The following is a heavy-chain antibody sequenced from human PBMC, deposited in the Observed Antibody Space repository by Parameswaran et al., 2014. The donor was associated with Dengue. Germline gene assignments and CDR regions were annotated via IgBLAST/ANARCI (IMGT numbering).Heavy chain of an antibody. Sequence: VRQAPGKGLEWVSYISSSSSTIYYADSVKGRFTISRDNAKNSLYLQMNSLRAEDTAVYYCARDYYDSRSGAFDIWGQGTMVTVSS. CDR3: ARDYYDSRSGAFDI. CDR2: ISSSSSTI. V-gene: IGHV3-48*04. J-gene: IGHJ3*02. D-gene: IGHD3-22*01.